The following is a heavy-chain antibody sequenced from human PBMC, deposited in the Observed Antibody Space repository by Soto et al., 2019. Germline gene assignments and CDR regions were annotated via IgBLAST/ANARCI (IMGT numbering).Heavy chain of an antibody. CDR2: ISSSSTI. D-gene: IGHD6-13*01. V-gene: IGHV3-48*02. Sequence: GGPLRLSCAASGFTFRSYSMNWVRQAPGKGLEWVSYISSSSTIYYADSVKGRFTISRDNAKNSLYLQMNSLRDEDTAVYYCARDRGSSWYEGPFDYWGQGTLVTVSS. J-gene: IGHJ4*02. CDR3: ARDRGSSWYEGPFDY. CDR1: GFTFRSYS.